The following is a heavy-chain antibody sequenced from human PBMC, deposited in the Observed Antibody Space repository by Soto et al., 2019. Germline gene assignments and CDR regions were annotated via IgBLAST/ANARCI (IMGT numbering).Heavy chain of an antibody. Sequence: QVQLQESGPGLVKPAETLSLTCTVSGGSLSSYYWTWIRQPPRKGLEWSGYVYYSGNTNYNPSLKGRDTISVDTSKNQFSLRLGSVTAADTAVYDCAKLPLADYGGSCDPWGQGTLVTVSS. CDR1: GGSLSSYY. D-gene: IGHD2-15*01. CDR3: AKLPLADYGGSCDP. J-gene: IGHJ5*02. CDR2: VYYSGNT. V-gene: IGHV4-59*01.